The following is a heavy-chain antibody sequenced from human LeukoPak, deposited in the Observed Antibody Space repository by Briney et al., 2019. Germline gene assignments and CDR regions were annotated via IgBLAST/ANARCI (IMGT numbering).Heavy chain of an antibody. CDR1: GYTFTSYY. V-gene: IGHV1-46*01. Sequence: ASVKVSCKASGYTFTSYYMHWVRQAPGQGLEWMGIINPSGGSTSYAQKFQGRVTMTRNTSISTAYMELSSLRSEDTAVYYCARGGMVRGVMWRRYYYYYMDVWGKGTTVTISS. CDR3: ARGGMVRGVMWRRYYYYYMDV. J-gene: IGHJ6*03. CDR2: INPSGGST. D-gene: IGHD3-10*01.